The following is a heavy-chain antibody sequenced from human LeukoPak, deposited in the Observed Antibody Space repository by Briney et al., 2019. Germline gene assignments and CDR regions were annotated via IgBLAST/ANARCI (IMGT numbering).Heavy chain of an antibody. D-gene: IGHD6-19*01. CDR3: AKDLSLRSSDWYPGFDY. V-gene: IGHV3-23*01. Sequence: GGSLRLSCAASGFTFSSYWMSWVRQAPGKGLEWISVISASGGRTYYADSVKGRFTISTDNSKNTLYLQMNSLRAEDTAVYYCAKDLSLRSSDWYPGFDYWGQGTLVTVSS. CDR1: GFTFSSYW. J-gene: IGHJ4*02. CDR2: ISASGGRT.